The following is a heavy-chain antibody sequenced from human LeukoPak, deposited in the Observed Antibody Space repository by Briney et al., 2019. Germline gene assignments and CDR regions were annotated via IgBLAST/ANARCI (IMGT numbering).Heavy chain of an antibody. Sequence: ASVKVSCKASGYTFTSYDINWVRQATGQGLEWMGWMNPNSGNTGYAQKFQGRVTMTRNTSISTAYMELSSLRSEDTAVYYCASQAERDYYDSSGPRWGQGTLVTVSS. CDR2: MNPNSGNT. CDR3: ASQAERDYYDSSGPR. CDR1: GYTFTSYD. V-gene: IGHV1-8*01. D-gene: IGHD3-22*01. J-gene: IGHJ4*02.